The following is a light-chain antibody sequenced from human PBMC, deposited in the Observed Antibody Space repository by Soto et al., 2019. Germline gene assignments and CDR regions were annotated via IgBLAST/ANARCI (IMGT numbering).Light chain of an antibody. Sequence: QSVLTQPPSVSEAPGQRVTISCTGSSSNIGAGYEAHWYQQVPGTAPKLLIYENNNRPSGVPDRFSGSKSGTSASLAITGLQAEDEAESYCQSSDSSLSGYVFGTGTKLTVL. CDR3: QSSDSSLSGYV. CDR1: SSNIGAGYE. J-gene: IGLJ1*01. CDR2: ENN. V-gene: IGLV1-40*01.